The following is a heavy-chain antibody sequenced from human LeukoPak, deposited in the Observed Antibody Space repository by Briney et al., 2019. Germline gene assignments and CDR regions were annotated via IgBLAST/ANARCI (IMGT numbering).Heavy chain of an antibody. CDR3: ARVSGYDFPYYFDY. V-gene: IGHV1-69*04. Sequence: ASVKVSCKASGYTFTSYDINWVRQAPGQGLEWMGRIIPILGIANYAQKFQGRVTITADKSTSTAYMELSSLRSEDTAVYYCARVSGYDFPYYFDYWGQGTLVTVSS. D-gene: IGHD5-12*01. CDR2: IIPILGIA. J-gene: IGHJ4*02. CDR1: GYTFTSYD.